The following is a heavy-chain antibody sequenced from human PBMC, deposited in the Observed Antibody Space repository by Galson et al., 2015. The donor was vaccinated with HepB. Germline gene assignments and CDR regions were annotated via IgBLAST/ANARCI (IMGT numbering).Heavy chain of an antibody. D-gene: IGHD3-10*01. CDR3: ARDWSGYYDASGSYNYPDY. CDR1: GFTFTNYA. V-gene: IGHV3-30*04. Sequence: SLRLSCAASGFTFTNYAMHWVRQAPGKGLEWVAVISYDGSNKYYADSVKGRFTISRDNSKNTLYLQMNSLRADDTAVYYCARDWSGYYDASGSYNYPDYWGQGTLVTVSS. CDR2: ISYDGSNK. J-gene: IGHJ4*02.